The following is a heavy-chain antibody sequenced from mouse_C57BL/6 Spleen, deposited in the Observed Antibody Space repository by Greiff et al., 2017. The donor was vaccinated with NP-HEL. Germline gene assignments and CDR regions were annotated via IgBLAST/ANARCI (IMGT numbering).Heavy chain of an antibody. CDR2: ISSGGDYI. CDR1: GFTFSSYA. J-gene: IGHJ3*01. Sequence: KLVESGEGLVKPGGSLKLSCAASGFTFSSYAMSWVRQTPEKRLEWVAYISSGGDYIYYADTVKGRFTISRDNARNTLYLQMSSLKSEDTAMYYCTREGPGGTVAYWGQGTLVTVSA. V-gene: IGHV5-9-1*02. D-gene: IGHD2-14*01. CDR3: TREGPGGTVAY.